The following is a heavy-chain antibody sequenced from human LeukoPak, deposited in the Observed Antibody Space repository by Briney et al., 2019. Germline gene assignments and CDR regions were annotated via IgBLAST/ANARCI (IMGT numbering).Heavy chain of an antibody. V-gene: IGHV3-23*01. CDR2: ISGSGGST. Sequence: GGSLRLSCAASGFTFSSYGMSWVRQAPGKGLEWVSAISGSGGSTYYADSVKGRFTISRDNSKNTLYLQMNSLRAEDTAVYYCAKLTYGSGTYGAFDYWGQGTLVTVST. CDR3: AKLTYGSGTYGAFDY. J-gene: IGHJ4*02. CDR1: GFTFSSYG. D-gene: IGHD3-10*01.